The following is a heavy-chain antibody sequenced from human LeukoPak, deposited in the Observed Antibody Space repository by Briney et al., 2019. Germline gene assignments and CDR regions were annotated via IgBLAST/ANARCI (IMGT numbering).Heavy chain of an antibody. J-gene: IGHJ3*02. CDR3: AKAKEKGIAVAGDDAFDI. D-gene: IGHD6-19*01. Sequence: PSETLSLTCTVSGGSISSYYWSWIRQPAGKGLEWIGRIYTSGSTNYNPSLKSRVTMSVDTSKNQFSLKLSSVTAADTAVYYCAKAKEKGIAVAGDDAFDIWGQGTMVTVSS. CDR1: GGSISSYY. CDR2: IYTSGST. V-gene: IGHV4-4*07.